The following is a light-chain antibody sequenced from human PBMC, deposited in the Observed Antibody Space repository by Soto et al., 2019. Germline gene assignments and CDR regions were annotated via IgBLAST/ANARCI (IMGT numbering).Light chain of an antibody. J-gene: IGKJ5*01. CDR1: QSVISSS. V-gene: IGKV3D-20*02. CDR3: RPRSRWSVYS. Sequence: EILLTQSPVTLSLSPWERATLSCRASQSVISSSLAWYQQKPGQAPRLLIYDASNRATGIPARFSGSGSGTDFTLTISSLEAEDFEVYYGRPRSRWSVYSSGQETRLEIK. CDR2: DAS.